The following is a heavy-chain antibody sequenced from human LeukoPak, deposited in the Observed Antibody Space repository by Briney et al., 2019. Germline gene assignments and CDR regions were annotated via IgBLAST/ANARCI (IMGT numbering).Heavy chain of an antibody. Sequence: GGSLRLSCAASGFTFSSYSMNWVRQAPGKGLEWVSCISSSSSTIYYADSVKGRFTISRDNAKNSLYLQMNSLRAEDTAVYYCARDKSGYGDFDYWGQGTLVTVSS. J-gene: IGHJ4*02. CDR2: ISSSSSTI. D-gene: IGHD5-12*01. V-gene: IGHV3-48*01. CDR1: GFTFSSYS. CDR3: ARDKSGYGDFDY.